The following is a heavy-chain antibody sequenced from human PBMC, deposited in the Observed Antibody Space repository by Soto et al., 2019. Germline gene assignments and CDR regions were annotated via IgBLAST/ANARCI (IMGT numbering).Heavy chain of an antibody. CDR3: AKEGEGTYCFDY. D-gene: IGHD3-10*01. V-gene: IGHV3-23*01. Sequence: GGSLRLSCAASGFTFSSYAMSWVRQAPGKGLEWVSSISGSGSSTYYADSVKGRFTISRDDSNNTLYLQMNSLRAEDTAIYYCAKEGEGTYCFDYWGPGTLVTVSS. CDR2: ISGSGSST. CDR1: GFTFSSYA. J-gene: IGHJ4*02.